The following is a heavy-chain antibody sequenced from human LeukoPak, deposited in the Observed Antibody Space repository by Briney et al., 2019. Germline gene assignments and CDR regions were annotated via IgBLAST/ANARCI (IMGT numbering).Heavy chain of an antibody. CDR3: AKNPTYVRCSCGSCPPATFDY. CDR2: ISGSGGST. Sequence: GGSLRLSCAASGFTFSSYAMSWVRQAPGKGLEWVSAISGSGGSTYYADSVKGRFTISRDNSKNTLYLQMNSLRAEDTAVYYCAKNPTYVRCSCGSCPPATFDYWGQGTLVTVSS. D-gene: IGHD2-15*01. J-gene: IGHJ4*02. CDR1: GFTFSSYA. V-gene: IGHV3-23*01.